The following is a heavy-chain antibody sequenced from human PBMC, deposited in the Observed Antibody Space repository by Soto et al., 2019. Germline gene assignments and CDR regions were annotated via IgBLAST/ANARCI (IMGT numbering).Heavy chain of an antibody. D-gene: IGHD2-2*01. CDR1: GGSISSNKR. CDR2: IYHSGST. J-gene: IGHJ6*02. V-gene: IGHV4-4*02. CDR3: ARDDHIVVVPTSLGAMDV. Sequence: CAVYGGSISSNKRWSWVRQPPGKGLEWIGEIYHSGSTNYNPSLKSRVTISLDKSKNQFSLKLTSVTAADSAVYYCARDDHIVVVPTSLGAMDVWGQGTTVTVSS.